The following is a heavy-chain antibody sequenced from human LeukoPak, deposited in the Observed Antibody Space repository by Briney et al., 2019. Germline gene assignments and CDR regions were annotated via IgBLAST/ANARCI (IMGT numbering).Heavy chain of an antibody. J-gene: IGHJ6*02. CDR1: GYTFTGYY. CDR2: INPNSGGT. V-gene: IGHV1-2*04. CDR3: ASPSSGREFYYYYGMDV. D-gene: IGHD6-19*01. Sequence: ASVKVSCKASGYTFTGYYMHWVRQAPGQGLEWMGWINPNSGGTNYAQKFQGWVTMTRDTSISTAYMELSRLRSEDTAVYYCASPSSGREFYYYYGMDVWGQGTTVTVSS.